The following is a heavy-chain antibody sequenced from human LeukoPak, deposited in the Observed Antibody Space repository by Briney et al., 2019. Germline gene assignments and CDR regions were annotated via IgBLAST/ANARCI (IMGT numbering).Heavy chain of an antibody. CDR1: GYSISTGYY. D-gene: IGHD5-18*01. J-gene: IGHJ4*02. CDR2: IYHSGNA. Sequence: SETLSLTCAVSGYSISTGYYWGWIRPPPGKGLEWIGNIYHSGNAYYNPSLKSRVTISVDTSKNQFSLKLSSVTAADTAVYYCARRGYSYGSPFDYWGQGTLVTVSS. V-gene: IGHV4-38-2*01. CDR3: ARRGYSYGSPFDY.